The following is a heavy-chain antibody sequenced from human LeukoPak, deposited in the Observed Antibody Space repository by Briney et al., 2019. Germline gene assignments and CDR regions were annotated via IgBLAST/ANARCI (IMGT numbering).Heavy chain of an antibody. CDR1: GFTFSTYT. Sequence: PGGTLRLSCVASGFTFSTYTMVWVRQAPGKGLEWVSVIYSGGSTYYADSVKGRFTISRDNSKNTLYLQMNSLRAEDTAVYYCARDSSGDYYMDVWGKGTTVTISS. J-gene: IGHJ6*03. CDR3: ARDSSGDYYMDV. D-gene: IGHD3-10*01. CDR2: IYSGGST. V-gene: IGHV3-66*01.